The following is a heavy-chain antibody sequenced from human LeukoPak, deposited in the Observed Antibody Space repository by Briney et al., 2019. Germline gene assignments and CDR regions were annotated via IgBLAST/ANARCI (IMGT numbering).Heavy chain of an antibody. CDR1: GFSVSSNY. Sequence: GGSLRLSCAASGFSVSSNYMSWVRQAPGKGLEWVSVIYSGGSTYYADSVKGRFTISRDNSKNTLYLQMNSLRAEDTAVYYCAKDRRSGSYFAFDIWGQGTMVTVSS. V-gene: IGHV3-53*05. CDR2: IYSGGST. D-gene: IGHD1-26*01. CDR3: AKDRRSGSYFAFDI. J-gene: IGHJ3*02.